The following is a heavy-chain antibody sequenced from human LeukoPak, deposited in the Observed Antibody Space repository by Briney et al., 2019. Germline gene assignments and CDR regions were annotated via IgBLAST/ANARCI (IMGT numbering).Heavy chain of an antibody. CDR3: ARERAGGVGIAAAGFPYYGMDV. Sequence: PSETLSLTCAVYGGSFSGYYWSWIRQPPGKGLEWIGEINHSGSTNYDPSLKSRVTISVDTSKNQFSLKLSSVTAADTAVYYCARERAGGVGIAAAGFPYYGMDVWGQGTTVTVSS. CDR1: GGSFSGYY. J-gene: IGHJ6*02. CDR2: INHSGST. V-gene: IGHV4-34*01. D-gene: IGHD6-13*01.